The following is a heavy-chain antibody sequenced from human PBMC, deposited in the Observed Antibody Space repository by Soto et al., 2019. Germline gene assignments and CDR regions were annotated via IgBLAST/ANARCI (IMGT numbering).Heavy chain of an antibody. CDR2: INPNSGGT. Sequence: ASVKVSCKASGYTFTGYYIHWVRQAPGQGLEWMGWINPNSGGTNYARKFQGRVTMTRDTSISTAYMELSRLRSDDTAVYYCGSELTGITGTTGGMDVWGQGTTVTVSS. CDR3: GSELTGITGTTGGMDV. CDR1: GYTFTGYY. D-gene: IGHD1-7*01. J-gene: IGHJ6*02. V-gene: IGHV1-2*02.